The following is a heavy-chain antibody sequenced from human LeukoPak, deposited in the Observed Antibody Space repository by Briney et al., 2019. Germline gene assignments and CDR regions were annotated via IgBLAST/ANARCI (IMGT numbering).Heavy chain of an antibody. CDR1: GGSFSGYY. D-gene: IGHD2-2*02. CDR2: INHSGST. J-gene: IGHJ4*02. CDR3: ARRMVVPAAIGGYYFDY. V-gene: IGHV4-34*01. Sequence: PSETLSLTCAVYGGSFSGYYWSWIRQPPGKGLEWIGEINHSGSTNYNPSLKSRVTISVDTSKNQFSLKLSSVTAADTAVYYCARRMVVPAAIGGYYFDYWGQGTLVTVSS.